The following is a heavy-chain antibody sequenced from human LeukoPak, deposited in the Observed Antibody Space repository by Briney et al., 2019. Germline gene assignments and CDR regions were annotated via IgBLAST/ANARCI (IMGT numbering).Heavy chain of an antibody. D-gene: IGHD1-7*01. V-gene: IGHV4-4*02. CDR2: ISRSGNT. CDR3: ASVSITGTTN. CDR1: GASVSSDDW. J-gene: IGHJ4*02. Sequence: SETLSLTCAVSGASVSSDDWWDWVRQSPGKGLEWIGEISRSGNTIYNPSLKSRVTISVDRSKNQFSLKLSSVTAADTAVYYCASVSITGTTNWGQGTLVTVSS.